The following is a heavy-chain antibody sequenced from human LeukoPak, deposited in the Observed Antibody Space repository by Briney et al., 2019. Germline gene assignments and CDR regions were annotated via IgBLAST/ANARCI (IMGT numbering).Heavy chain of an antibody. V-gene: IGHV1-2*02. CDR2: INPNSGGT. CDR3: ARSYYGSGSYYARARGPYYFDY. D-gene: IGHD3-10*01. CDR1: GYTFTGYY. J-gene: IGHJ4*02. Sequence: ASVKVSCKASGYTFTGYYMHWVRQAPGQGLEWMGWINPNSGGTNYSQKFQGRVTITRDTSASTAYMELSSLRSEDTAVYYCARSYYGSGSYYARARGPYYFDYWGQGTLVTVSS.